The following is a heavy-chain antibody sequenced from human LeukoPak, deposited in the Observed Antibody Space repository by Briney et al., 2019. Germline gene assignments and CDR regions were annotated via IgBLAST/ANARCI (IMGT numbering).Heavy chain of an antibody. CDR1: AFTFTSYS. J-gene: IGHJ4*02. CDR2: ISSSSSYI. V-gene: IGHV3-21*01. D-gene: IGHD3-9*01. Sequence: RGSLRLSCAASAFTFTSYSMNWVRQAPGKGLEWVSSISSSSSYIYYADSVKGRFTISRDKAKNSLYLQMTRLRVEDTAVYYCARGHYDVLAASYKWTPDYWGQGTLVTVSS. CDR3: ARGHYDVLAASYKWTPDY.